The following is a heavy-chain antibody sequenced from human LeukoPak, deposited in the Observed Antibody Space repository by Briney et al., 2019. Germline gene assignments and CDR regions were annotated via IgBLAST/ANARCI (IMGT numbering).Heavy chain of an antibody. CDR3: ARDVAGITMVRGERTFDY. CDR1: GYTFTSNY. Sequence: ASVKVSCKAFGYTFTSNYMHWVRQAPGQGPEWMGVISPSGGSTTYAQKFQGRVTLTRDMSTSTDYLELSSLRSEDTAVYYCARDVAGITMVRGERTFDYWGQGTLVTVSS. CDR2: ISPSGGST. D-gene: IGHD3-10*01. V-gene: IGHV1-46*01. J-gene: IGHJ4*02.